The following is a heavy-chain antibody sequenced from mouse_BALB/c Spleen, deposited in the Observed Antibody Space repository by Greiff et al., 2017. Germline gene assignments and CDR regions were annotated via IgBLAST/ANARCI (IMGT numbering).Heavy chain of an antibody. CDR2: IYPGGGYT. Sequence: QVQLQQSGAELVRPGTSVKISCKASGYTFTNYWLGWVKQRPGHGLEWIGDIYPGGGYTNYNEKFKGKATLTADTSSSTAYMQLSSLTSEDSAVYFCARGAAYYGNLAWFAYWGQGTLVTVSA. CDR1: GYTFTNYW. CDR3: ARGAAYYGNLAWFAY. D-gene: IGHD2-10*01. V-gene: IGHV1-63*02. J-gene: IGHJ3*01.